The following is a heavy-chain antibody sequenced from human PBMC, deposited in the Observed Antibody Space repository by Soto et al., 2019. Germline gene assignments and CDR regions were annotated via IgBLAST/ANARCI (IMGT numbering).Heavy chain of an antibody. CDR2: TYYRSKWYN. CDR3: ARESYYYYGMDV. Sequence: SQTLSLTCAISGDSVSGNSAALNLIRQSPSRGLEWLRRTYYRSKWYNDYAVSVKSRITINPDTSKNQFSLQLNSVTPEDTAVYYCARESYYYYGMDVWGQGTTVTVSS. CDR1: GDSVSGNSAA. V-gene: IGHV6-1*01. J-gene: IGHJ6*02.